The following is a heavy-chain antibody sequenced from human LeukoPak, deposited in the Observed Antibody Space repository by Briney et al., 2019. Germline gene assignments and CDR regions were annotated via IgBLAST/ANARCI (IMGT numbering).Heavy chain of an antibody. Sequence: SETLSLTCVVSGYSISSGYYWGWVRQPPGKELEWIGNIYHSGSTYKNPSLKSRVTISLDTSKNQFSLKLSSVTAADSAMYYCARLSGAPVRHPIYHFDYWGQGTLVTVSS. V-gene: IGHV4-38-2*01. D-gene: IGHD1-26*01. J-gene: IGHJ4*02. CDR3: ARLSGAPVRHPIYHFDY. CDR2: IYHSGST. CDR1: GYSISSGYY.